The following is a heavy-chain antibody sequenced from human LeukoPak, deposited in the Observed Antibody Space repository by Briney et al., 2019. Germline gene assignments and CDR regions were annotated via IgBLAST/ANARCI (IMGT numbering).Heavy chain of an antibody. V-gene: IGHV4-61*02. CDR3: ARLNYYYTSGDY. Sequence: PSQTLSLTCTVSGGSISSGSYYWSWIRQPAGKGLEWIGRIYTSGSTYYNPSLKSRVTISVDTSKNQFSLKLSSVTAADTAVYYCARLNYYYTSGDYWGQGTLVTVSS. CDR2: IYTSGST. D-gene: IGHD3-22*01. J-gene: IGHJ4*02. CDR1: GGSISSGSYY.